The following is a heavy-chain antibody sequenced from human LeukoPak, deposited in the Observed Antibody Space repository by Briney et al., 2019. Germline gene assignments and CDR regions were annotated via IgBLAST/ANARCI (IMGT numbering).Heavy chain of an antibody. V-gene: IGHV3-43*02. J-gene: IGHJ4*02. CDR2: ISADGGST. CDR1: GFTFSNAW. Sequence: PGGSLRLSCEASGFTFSNAWMSWVRQAPGKGLEWVSLISADGGSTFSADSVKGRFSISRDNSKNSLYLQMNSLRSEDTAMYYCAKESGKFDYWGQGTLVAVSS. CDR3: AKESGKFDY.